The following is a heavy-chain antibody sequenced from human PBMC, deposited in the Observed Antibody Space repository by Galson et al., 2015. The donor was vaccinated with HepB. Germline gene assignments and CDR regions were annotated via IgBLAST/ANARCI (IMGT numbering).Heavy chain of an antibody. CDR3: ARHYYDSSGYSEAFGYFDY. CDR1: GGSISSYY. D-gene: IGHD3-22*01. J-gene: IGHJ4*02. V-gene: IGHV4-59*08. CDR2: IYYSGST. Sequence: SETLSLTCTVSGGSISSYYWSWIRQPPGKGLEWIGYIYYSGSTNYNPSLKSRVTISVDTSKNQFSLKLSSVTAADTAVYYCARHYYDSSGYSEAFGYFDYWGQGTLVTVSS.